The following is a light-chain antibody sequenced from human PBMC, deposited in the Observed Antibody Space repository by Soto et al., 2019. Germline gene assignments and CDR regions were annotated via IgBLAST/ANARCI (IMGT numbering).Light chain of an antibody. V-gene: IGLV1-40*01. CDR1: SSNIGGGYD. CDR2: GNN. CDR3: QSYDSSLDGFYV. Sequence: QSVLSQPPSVSGAPGQRVTISRTGTSSNIGGGYDVHWYQQLPGTAPKLLISGNNNRPSGVADRFSGSRSGASASLAITGLQAEDEADYFCQSYDSSLDGFYVFGTGTKVTV. J-gene: IGLJ1*01.